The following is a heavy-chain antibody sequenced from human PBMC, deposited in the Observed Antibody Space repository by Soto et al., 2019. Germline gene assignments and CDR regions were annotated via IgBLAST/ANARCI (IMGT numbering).Heavy chain of an antibody. CDR2: IYYSGST. Sequence: SETLSLTCTVSGGSISSGGYYWSWIRQHPGKGLEWIGYIYYSGSTYYNPSLKSRVTISVDTSKNQFSLKLSSVTAADTAVYYCARDRGGWFGEIGYWGQGTLVTVSS. D-gene: IGHD3-10*01. CDR1: GGSISSGGYY. CDR3: ARDRGGWFGEIGY. V-gene: IGHV4-31*03. J-gene: IGHJ4*02.